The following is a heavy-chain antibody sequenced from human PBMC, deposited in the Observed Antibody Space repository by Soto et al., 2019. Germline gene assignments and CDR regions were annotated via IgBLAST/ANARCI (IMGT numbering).Heavy chain of an antibody. CDR1: GGSFSGYQ. V-gene: IGHV4-34*01. D-gene: IGHD3-10*01. CDR3: ARGLILWFGELSRRGGYYYYMDV. Sequence: QVQLQQWGAALLKPSETLSLTCAVYGGSFSGYQWTWIRQTPGKGLEWIGEINDSGNINYNPSLKSRVTILVDTAKKQISLKLSSVTAADTAVYYCARGLILWFGELSRRGGYYYYMDVWGKGTTVTVSS. CDR2: INDSGNI. J-gene: IGHJ6*03.